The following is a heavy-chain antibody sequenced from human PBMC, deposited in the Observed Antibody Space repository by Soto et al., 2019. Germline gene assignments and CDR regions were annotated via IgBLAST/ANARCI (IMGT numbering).Heavy chain of an antibody. J-gene: IGHJ4*02. D-gene: IGHD4-17*01. CDR2: IYNSGGS. Sequence: SETLSLTCSVSGASVRSGDYYWSSIRQAPGKGLEWIGYIYNSGGSYYNPSLKGRLTISIDTSKNQFSLKLSSVTAADTAIYYCVGTGTTDDYWGRGTLVTVS. CDR1: GASVRSGDYY. V-gene: IGHV4-30-4*01. CDR3: VGTGTTDDY.